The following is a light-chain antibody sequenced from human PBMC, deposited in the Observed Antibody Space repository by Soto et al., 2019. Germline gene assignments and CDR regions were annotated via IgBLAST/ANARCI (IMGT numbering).Light chain of an antibody. CDR2: AAF. CDR1: QSISRH. CDR3: QQSYSIPIT. Sequence: DIQMTQSPSSLSASVGDRVTITCRPSQSISRHLNWYQQKPGKAPQLLIYAAFRLQSGVPSRFSGSGSGTDFTLNISSLQPEDFAQYSCQQSYSIPITFGQGTRLEIK. J-gene: IGKJ5*01. V-gene: IGKV1-39*01.